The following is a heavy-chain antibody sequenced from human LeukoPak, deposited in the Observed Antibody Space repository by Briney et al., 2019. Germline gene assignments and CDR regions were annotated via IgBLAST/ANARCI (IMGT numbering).Heavy chain of an antibody. J-gene: IGHJ6*02. CDR2: INHSGST. Sequence: SETLSLTCAVYGGSFSGYYWSWIRQPPGKGLEWIGEINHSGSTNYNPSLKSRVTISVDTSKNQFSLKLSSVTAADTAVYYCASLRCSSTSCYDGGYYYYYGMDVWGQGTTVTVSS. CDR1: GGSFSGYY. CDR3: ASLRCSSTSCYDGGYYYYYGMDV. D-gene: IGHD2-2*01. V-gene: IGHV4-34*01.